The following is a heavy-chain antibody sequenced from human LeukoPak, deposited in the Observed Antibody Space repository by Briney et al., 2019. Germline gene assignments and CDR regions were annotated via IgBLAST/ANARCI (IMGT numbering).Heavy chain of an antibody. CDR1: GFTFNNYA. CDR3: AKESKIIDFLVIVGATFDY. CDR2: IGPSGDTYST. Sequence: GGSLRLSCAASGFTFNNYAMTWVRQAPGKGLEWVAAIGPSGDTYSTYYADSVKGRFTISRDNPRATLYLEITSLRAEDTAVYYCAKESKIIDFLVIVGATFDYWGQGILVAVSS. J-gene: IGHJ4*02. V-gene: IGHV3-23*01. D-gene: IGHD2/OR15-2a*01.